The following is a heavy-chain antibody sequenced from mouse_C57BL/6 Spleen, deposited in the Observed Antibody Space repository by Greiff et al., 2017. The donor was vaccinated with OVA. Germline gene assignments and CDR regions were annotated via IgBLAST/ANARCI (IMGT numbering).Heavy chain of an antibody. V-gene: IGHV1-72*01. CDR2: IDPNSGGT. CDR3: ARGGSAMDY. CDR1: CYTFTSYW. J-gene: IGHJ4*01. Sequence: VQLQQPGAELVQPGASVKLSCKASCYTFTSYWMHWVQQRPGRGLAWIVRIDPNSGGTKYNEQFKSKTTLTVDKPSSTASMQLSSLTSEDSAGYYCARGGSAMDYWGQGTSVTCSS.